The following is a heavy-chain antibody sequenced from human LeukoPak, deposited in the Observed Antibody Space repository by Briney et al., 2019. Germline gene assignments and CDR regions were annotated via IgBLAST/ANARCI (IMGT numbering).Heavy chain of an antibody. Sequence: ASVKASCTASDSTFTSYGISWVRQAPGHGLEWMGWISAYNGNTNYAQKLQGRVTMTTDTSTSTAYMELRSLRSDDTAVYYCARDATYGDYPGYYYGMDVWGQGTTVTVSS. CDR3: ARDATYGDYPGYYYGMDV. CDR2: ISAYNGNT. CDR1: DSTFTSYG. J-gene: IGHJ6*02. D-gene: IGHD4-17*01. V-gene: IGHV1-18*01.